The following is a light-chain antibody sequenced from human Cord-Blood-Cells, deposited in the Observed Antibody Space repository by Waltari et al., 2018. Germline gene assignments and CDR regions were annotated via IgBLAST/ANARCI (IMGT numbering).Light chain of an antibody. CDR2: DVS. CDR1: SSDVGGSNY. Sequence: QSALTQPRSVSGSPGQSLTISCTGTSSDVGGSNYVSCYPQHPGDAHKHKIDDVSKRPPAVPDRLSGARSGNTASLTISGLQADDEADYYSGSSAGSYVSGPGPKVNVL. CDR3: GSSAGSYV. J-gene: IGLJ1*01. V-gene: IGLV2-11*01.